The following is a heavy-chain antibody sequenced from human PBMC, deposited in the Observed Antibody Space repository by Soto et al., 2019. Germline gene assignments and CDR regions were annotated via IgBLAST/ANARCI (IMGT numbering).Heavy chain of an antibody. Sequence: PSKTLSLTYTCSGPYDRSGAHCCTWIRKHAGKGLEWIGYIYYSENTYYNPSLRSRVTISADTFENQFSLKLNSVTAADTAVYYCARFSGSEVDSFYGMDVWGQGTTVTVSS. D-gene: IGHD3-10*01. V-gene: IGHV4-31*03. CDR3: ARFSGSEVDSFYGMDV. J-gene: IGHJ6*02. CDR1: GPYDRSGAHC. CDR2: IYYSENT.